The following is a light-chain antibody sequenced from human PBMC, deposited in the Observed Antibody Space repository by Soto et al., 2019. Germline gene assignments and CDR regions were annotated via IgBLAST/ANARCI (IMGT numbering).Light chain of an antibody. CDR2: DAS. CDR3: QQRSNWPPIT. J-gene: IGKJ5*01. V-gene: IGKV3-11*01. CDR1: QSVSSY. Sequence: PVERATLSCRASQSVSSYLAWYQQKPGQAPRLLIYDASNRATGIPARFSGSGSGTDFTLTISSLEPEDFAVYYCQQRSNWPPITVGQVTRLEIK.